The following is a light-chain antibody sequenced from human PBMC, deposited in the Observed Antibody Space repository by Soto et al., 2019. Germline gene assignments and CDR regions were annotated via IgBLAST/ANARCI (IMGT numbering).Light chain of an antibody. CDR2: DVY. CDR3: TSYTSTSTPYV. V-gene: IGLV2-14*01. CDR1: SSDVGRYTY. J-gene: IGLJ1*01. Sequence: QSVLAQPASVSGSPGQSITISCAGTSSDVGRYTYVSWYQQHPGKAPKLIIYDVYNRPSGVSNRFSGSKSGNTASLTISGLQAEDEADYYCTSYTSTSTPYVFGGGTKVTVL.